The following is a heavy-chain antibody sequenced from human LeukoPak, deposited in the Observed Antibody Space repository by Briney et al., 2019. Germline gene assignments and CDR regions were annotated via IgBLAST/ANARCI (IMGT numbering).Heavy chain of an antibody. J-gene: IGHJ4*02. CDR3: ARAYYDSSAFDY. D-gene: IGHD3-22*01. CDR1: GYTFINYD. V-gene: IGHV1-18*01. CDR2: ISTYNGNT. Sequence: ASVKVSCKASGYTFINYDISWVRQAPGQGLEWMGWISTYNGNTNYAQKLQRRVTMTTDTSTSTAYMELRSLRADDSAVYYCARAYYDSSAFDYWGQGTLVTVSS.